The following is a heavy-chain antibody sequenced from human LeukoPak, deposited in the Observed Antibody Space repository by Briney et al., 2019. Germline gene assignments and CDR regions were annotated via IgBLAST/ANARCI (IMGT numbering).Heavy chain of an antibody. V-gene: IGHV3-23*01. D-gene: IGHD4-17*01. Sequence: GGSLRLSCAASGFTFSSYGMHWVRQAPGKGLEWVSAISGSGGSTYYADSVKGRFTISRDNSKNTLYLQMNSLRAEDTAVYYCAKDRHARTTVTSGWFDPWGQGTLVTVSS. CDR3: AKDRHARTTVTSGWFDP. CDR2: ISGSGGST. CDR1: GFTFSSYG. J-gene: IGHJ5*02.